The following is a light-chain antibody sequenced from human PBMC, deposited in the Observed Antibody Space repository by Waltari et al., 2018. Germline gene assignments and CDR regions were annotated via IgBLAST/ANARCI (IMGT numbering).Light chain of an antibody. CDR2: AAS. V-gene: IGKV1-5*01. CDR3: QQYETYSGT. J-gene: IGKJ1*01. Sequence: DIQMTQSPSTLSASAGDRVTITFRASQNINSWLAWYQQKPGKAPKLLIHAASRLQSGVPSRFSGGGSGTEFTLTISNLQPDDFATYYCQQYETYSGTFGQGTKVEIK. CDR1: QNINSW.